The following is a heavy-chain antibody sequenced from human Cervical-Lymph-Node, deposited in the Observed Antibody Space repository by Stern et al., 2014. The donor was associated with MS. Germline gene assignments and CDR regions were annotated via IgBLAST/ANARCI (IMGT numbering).Heavy chain of an antibody. CDR3: AKDRGYDSSGYYYGPFDY. CDR1: GFTFSSYA. CDR2: ISGSGGST. Sequence: EVQLVESGGGLVQPGGSLRLSCAASGFTFSSYAMSWVRQAPGKGLEWVSAISGSGGSTYYADSVKGRFTISRDNSKNTLYLQMNSLRAEDTAVYYCAKDRGYDSSGYYYGPFDYWGQGTLVTVSS. J-gene: IGHJ4*02. V-gene: IGHV3-23*04. D-gene: IGHD3-22*01.